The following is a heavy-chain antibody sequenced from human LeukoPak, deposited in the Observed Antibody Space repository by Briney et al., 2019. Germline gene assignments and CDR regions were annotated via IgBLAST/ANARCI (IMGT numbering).Heavy chain of an antibody. CDR1: GGTFSSYA. J-gene: IGHJ4*02. V-gene: IGHV1-69*01. CDR3: ARGIAVAGFDY. CDR2: IIPIFGTA. Sequence: GSSVKVSCEASGGTFSSYAISWVRQAPGQGLEWMGEIIPIFGTANYAQKFQGRVAITADESTSTAYMELSSLRSEDTAVYYCARGIAVAGFDYWGQGTLVTVSS. D-gene: IGHD6-19*01.